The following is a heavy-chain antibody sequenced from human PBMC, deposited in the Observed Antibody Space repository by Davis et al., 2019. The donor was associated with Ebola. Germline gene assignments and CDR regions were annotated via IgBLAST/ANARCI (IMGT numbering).Heavy chain of an antibody. D-gene: IGHD4-17*01. CDR1: GFSFSSYP. V-gene: IGHV3-23*01. Sequence: GESLKISCAASGFSFSSYPMSWVRQAPGKGLEWLSLSSGSGDSTYYADSALGRFTISRDNSKNTLYLHMNSLRAEGTALYYCAKDRYGGALDYWGQGTLVTVSS. J-gene: IGHJ4*02. CDR3: AKDRYGGALDY. CDR2: SSGSGDST.